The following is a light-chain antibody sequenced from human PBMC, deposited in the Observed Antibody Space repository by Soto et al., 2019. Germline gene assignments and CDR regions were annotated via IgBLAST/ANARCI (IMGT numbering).Light chain of an antibody. CDR1: SSDVGAYNY. Sequence: QSVLTQPPSASGSPGQSVTISCTGTSSDVGAYNYVSWYQQHPGKAPRLMIYEVNKRPSGVPDRVSGSKSGNTASLTVSGLQADDEADYYCASYAGSDTVLFGGGTKLTVL. J-gene: IGLJ2*01. CDR2: EVN. V-gene: IGLV2-8*01. CDR3: ASYAGSDTVL.